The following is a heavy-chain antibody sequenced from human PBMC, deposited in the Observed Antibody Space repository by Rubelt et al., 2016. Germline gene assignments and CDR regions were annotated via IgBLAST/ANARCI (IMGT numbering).Heavy chain of an antibody. CDR1: GGSISSSNYY. D-gene: IGHD4-17*01. Sequence: QLQPQESGPGLVKPSETLSLTCTVSGGSISSSNYYWGWIRQPPGKGLEWIGEINHSGSTYYNPSLKSRVTISVDTSKNQVSLELRSVTAADTAVYYCAGGRDGDRMCCWGQGTLVTVSS. CDR2: INHSGST. CDR3: AGGRDGDRMCC. V-gene: IGHV4-39*07. J-gene: IGHJ4*02.